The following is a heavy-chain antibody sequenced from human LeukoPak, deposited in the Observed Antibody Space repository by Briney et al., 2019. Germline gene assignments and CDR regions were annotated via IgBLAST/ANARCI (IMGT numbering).Heavy chain of an antibody. Sequence: SVKVSCKASGGTFSSYAISWVRQAPGQGLEWMGGIIPIFGTANYAQEFQGRVTITADESTSTAYMELSSLRSEDTAVYYCARASGYYGGRAFDIWGQGTMVPVSS. CDR3: ARASGYYGGRAFDI. CDR2: IIPIFGTA. D-gene: IGHD3-22*01. CDR1: GGTFSSYA. V-gene: IGHV1-69*13. J-gene: IGHJ3*02.